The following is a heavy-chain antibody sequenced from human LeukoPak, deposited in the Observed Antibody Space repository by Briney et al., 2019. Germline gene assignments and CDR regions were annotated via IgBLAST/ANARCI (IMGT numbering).Heavy chain of an antibody. V-gene: IGHV3-73*01. Sequence: GGSLRLSCAASGFTFSSSAMHWVRQASGKGLEWVGRIRSKANSYATAYAASVKGRFTISRDDSKNTAYLQMNSLKTEDTAVYYCTRQNVGSSSYTTWGQGTLVTVSS. J-gene: IGHJ4*02. CDR2: IRSKANSYAT. CDR1: GFTFSSSA. CDR3: TRQNVGSSSYTT. D-gene: IGHD6-13*01.